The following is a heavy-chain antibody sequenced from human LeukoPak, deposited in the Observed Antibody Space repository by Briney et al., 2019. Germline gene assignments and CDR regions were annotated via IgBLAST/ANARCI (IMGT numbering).Heavy chain of an antibody. D-gene: IGHD5-12*01. CDR2: ISAYNGNT. CDR1: GYTFTSYG. Sequence: ASVEVSCKASGYTFTSYGISWVRQAPGQGLEWMGWISAYNGNTNYTQKLQGRVTMTTDTSTSTAYMELRSLRSDDTAVYYCARDLAVATMGGVIDYWGQGTLVTVSS. CDR3: ARDLAVATMGGVIDY. J-gene: IGHJ4*02. V-gene: IGHV1-18*01.